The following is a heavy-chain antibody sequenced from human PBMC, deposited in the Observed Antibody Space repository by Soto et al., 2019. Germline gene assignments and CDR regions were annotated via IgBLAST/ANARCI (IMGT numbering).Heavy chain of an antibody. V-gene: IGHV1-69*13. J-gene: IGHJ6*02. CDR3: AMGGSIKYYYGMDV. Sequence: GASVKVSCKASGCTFSSYAISWVRQAPGQGLEWMGGIIPIFGTANYAQKFQGRVTITADESTSTAYMELSSLRSEDTAVYYCAMGGSIKYYYGMDVWGQGTTVTVS. CDR2: IIPIFGTA. CDR1: GCTFSSYA. D-gene: IGHD2-15*01.